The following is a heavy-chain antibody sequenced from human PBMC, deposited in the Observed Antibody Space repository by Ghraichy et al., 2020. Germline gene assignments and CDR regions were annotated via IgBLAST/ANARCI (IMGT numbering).Heavy chain of an antibody. CDR1: GFTFNNYW. Sequence: GGSLRLSCAASGFTFNNYWMHWVRQAPGKGLVWVSLISSDGSTTRYADSVKGRFTISRDNAKSTLYLQMNSLRAGDTAVYYCVSAIALPGYWGQGILVTVSS. D-gene: IGHD2-8*01. V-gene: IGHV3-74*01. CDR2: ISSDGSTT. J-gene: IGHJ4*02. CDR3: VSAIALPGY.